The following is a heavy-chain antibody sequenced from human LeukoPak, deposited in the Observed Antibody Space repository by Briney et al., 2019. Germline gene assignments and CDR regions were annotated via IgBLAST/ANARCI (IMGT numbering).Heavy chain of an antibody. CDR1: GFTFSSYG. CDR3: ARGRDSSGYYSYYYYYYMDV. Sequence: TGGSLRLSCAASGFTFSSYGIHWVRQAPGKGLEWVAFIRYDDTDSVKGRFTISRDNSKNTLYLQMNSLRAEDTAVYYCARGRDSSGYYSYYYYYYMDVWGKGTTVTVSS. CDR2: IRYD. D-gene: IGHD3-22*01. V-gene: IGHV3-30*12. J-gene: IGHJ6*03.